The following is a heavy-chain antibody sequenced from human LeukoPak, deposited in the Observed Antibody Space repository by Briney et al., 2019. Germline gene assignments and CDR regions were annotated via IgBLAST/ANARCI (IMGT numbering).Heavy chain of an antibody. CDR3: AKDQGWDSYDT. J-gene: IGHJ4*02. D-gene: IGHD5-18*01. CDR2: ISSAGSTI. CDR1: GFTFSIFE. V-gene: IGHV3-48*03. Sequence: QPGGALRLSCAASGFTFSIFEMNWVRQAPGKGLEWVSYISSAGSTIYYADSVKGRFTISRDNAKNSLYLQMNSLRAEDTAVYYCAKDQGWDSYDTWGQGTLVTVSS.